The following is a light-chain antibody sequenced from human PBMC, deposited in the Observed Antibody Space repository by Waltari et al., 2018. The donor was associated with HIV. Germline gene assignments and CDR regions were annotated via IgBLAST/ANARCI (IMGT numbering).Light chain of an antibody. J-gene: IGLJ2*01. V-gene: IGLV2-8*01. Sequence: SVLTPPVSPSGFPGQSVAISCTAHIDDNPAYESVSSYQHHPGKAPKLILYDVTKRPSGVPDRFSGSKSGSTASLTVSGLQAEDEADYYCSSYAGSNNLIFGGGTKLTVL. CDR3: SSYAGSNNLI. CDR2: DVT. CDR1: IDDNPAYES.